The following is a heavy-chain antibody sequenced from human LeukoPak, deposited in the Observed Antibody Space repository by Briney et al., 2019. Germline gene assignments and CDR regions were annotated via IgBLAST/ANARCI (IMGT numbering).Heavy chain of an antibody. CDR1: GRSISSYY. CDR3: ARDLGMVRGVMYGMDV. V-gene: IGHV4-59*01. CDR2: LYFSGST. D-gene: IGHD3-10*01. Sequence: PSATLSLTCTVSGRSISSYYWSWIRQPPGKGLEWIVYLYFSGSTNYNPSLKTRVTIPVDTSKNQFSLKLSSVTAADTAVYYCARDLGMVRGVMYGMDVWGKGTTVTVSS. J-gene: IGHJ6*04.